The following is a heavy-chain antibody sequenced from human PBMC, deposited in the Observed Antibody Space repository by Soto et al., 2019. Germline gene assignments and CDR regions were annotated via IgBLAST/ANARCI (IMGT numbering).Heavy chain of an antibody. CDR3: AKPSPITFGGVIVPYFDY. V-gene: IGHV3-23*01. J-gene: IGHJ4*02. CDR1: GFTFSSYA. Sequence: GGSLRLSCAASGFTFSSYAMSWVRQAPGKGLEWVSAISGSGGSTYYADSVKDRFTISRDNSKNTLYLQMNSLRAEDTAVYYCAKPSPITFGGVIVPYFDYWGQGTLVTVSS. CDR2: ISGSGGST. D-gene: IGHD3-16*02.